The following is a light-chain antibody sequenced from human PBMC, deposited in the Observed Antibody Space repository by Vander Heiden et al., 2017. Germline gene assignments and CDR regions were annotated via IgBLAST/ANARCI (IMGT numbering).Light chain of an antibody. J-gene: IGLJ1*01. V-gene: IGLV2-23*01. Sequence: QSALTQPASVSGSPGQSITISCTGTSSDVESSNLVSWYQQHPGKAPKLMIYEGSKRPSGVSNRFSGSKSGNTASLTISGLQAEDEADYYCCSYAGSSTLYVFGTGTKVTVL. CDR1: SSDVESSNL. CDR2: EGS. CDR3: CSYAGSSTLYV.